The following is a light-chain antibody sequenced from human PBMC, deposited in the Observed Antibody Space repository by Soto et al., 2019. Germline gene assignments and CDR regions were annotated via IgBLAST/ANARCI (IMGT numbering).Light chain of an antibody. CDR2: ELS. CDR3: SLYAGSNNLHVV. CDR1: SSDVDDYKY. J-gene: IGLJ2*01. V-gene: IGLV2-8*01. Sequence: QSALTQPPSASGSRGQSVTISCTGISSDVDDYKYVSWYQQHPGKAPKLIIYELSQRPSGVPDRFSGSKSGNAASLTVSGLQADDEADYYCSLYAGSNNLHVVFGGGTKLTVL.